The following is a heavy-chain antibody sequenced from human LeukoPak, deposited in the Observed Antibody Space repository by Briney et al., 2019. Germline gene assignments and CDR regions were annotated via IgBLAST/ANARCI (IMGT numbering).Heavy chain of an antibody. CDR1: GASFTSFY. D-gene: IGHD4-23*01. CDR3: ARVRRYGIYFDY. V-gene: IGHV4-59*08. Sequence: PSETLSLTCTVFGASFTSFYWSWIRQPPGKGLEWIGYIYYSGSTYYNPSLKSRVTISVDTSKNQFSLKLSSVTAADTAVYYCARVRRYGIYFDYWGQGTLVTVSS. J-gene: IGHJ4*02. CDR2: IYYSGST.